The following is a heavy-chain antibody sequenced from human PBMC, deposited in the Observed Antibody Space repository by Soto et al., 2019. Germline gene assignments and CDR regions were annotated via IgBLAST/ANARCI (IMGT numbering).Heavy chain of an antibody. CDR2: IGPSGSST. CDR1: GFTFSSYA. D-gene: IGHD2-21*02. V-gene: IGHV3-23*01. CDR3: AKRLNTYYFDY. Sequence: EVQLLESGGGLVQPGGSLRLSCGASGFTFSSYAMSWVRQAPGKGLEWVSAIGPSGSSTDHADSVKGRFTISRDNSQNTLYLQMNSLRAEDTAVYYCAKRLNTYYFDYWGQGTLVTVSS. J-gene: IGHJ4*02.